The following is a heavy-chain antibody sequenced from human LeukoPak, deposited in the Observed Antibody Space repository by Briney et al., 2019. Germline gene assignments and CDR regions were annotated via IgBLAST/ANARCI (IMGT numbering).Heavy chain of an antibody. CDR3: ARDSGFASNWFDP. J-gene: IGHJ5*02. D-gene: IGHD1-26*01. Sequence: SETLSLTCAVYGGSFSGYYWSWIRQPPGKGLEWIGYIYYSGSTNYNPSLKSRVTISVDTSKNQFSLKLSSVTAADTAVYYCARDSGFASNWFDPWGQGTLVTVSS. CDR2: IYYSGST. V-gene: IGHV4-59*01. CDR1: GGSFSGYY.